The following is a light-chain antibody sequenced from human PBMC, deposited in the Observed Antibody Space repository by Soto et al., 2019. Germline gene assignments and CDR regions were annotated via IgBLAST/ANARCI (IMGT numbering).Light chain of an antibody. Sequence: ENLLTQSPGTLSLFPGERATLSCRARQSVSSSYIAWHQQQPRHAPRLVLYCASSRATGVPHRFSGSGSGADFTLSISSLEPEDFAVYYCQQYGSSPPRTFGQGTMVDI. CDR3: QQYGSSPPRT. CDR1: QSVSSSY. J-gene: IGKJ1*01. V-gene: IGKV3-20*01. CDR2: CAS.